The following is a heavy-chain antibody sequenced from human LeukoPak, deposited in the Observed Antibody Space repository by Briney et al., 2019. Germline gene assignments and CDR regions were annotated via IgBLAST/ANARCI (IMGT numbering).Heavy chain of an antibody. J-gene: IGHJ4*02. V-gene: IGHV3-33*06. CDR2: IWYDESNK. Sequence: PAGSLRLSCAASGFTFSSYGMHWVRQAPGKGLEWVAVIWYDESNKYYADSVKGRFTISRDNSKNTLYLQMNSLRAEDTAVYYCAKDRGVQLWLFDYWGQGTLVTVSS. CDR3: AKDRGVQLWLFDY. D-gene: IGHD5-18*01. CDR1: GFTFSSYG.